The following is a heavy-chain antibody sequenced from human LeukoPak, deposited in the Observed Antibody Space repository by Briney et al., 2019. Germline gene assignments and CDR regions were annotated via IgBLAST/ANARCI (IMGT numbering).Heavy chain of an antibody. V-gene: IGHV4-30-4*01. CDR2: IFYSGST. CDR3: ARDSAIFYGMDV. CDR1: GGSISSGDYY. Sequence: SETLSLTCTVSGGSISSGDYYWSWIRQPPGKGLEWIRYIFYSGSTYYNPSLKSRLFISVDTSRSQFSLKLTSVTAADTAVYYCARDSAIFYGMDVWGQGTTVTVSS. D-gene: IGHD3-3*01. J-gene: IGHJ6*02.